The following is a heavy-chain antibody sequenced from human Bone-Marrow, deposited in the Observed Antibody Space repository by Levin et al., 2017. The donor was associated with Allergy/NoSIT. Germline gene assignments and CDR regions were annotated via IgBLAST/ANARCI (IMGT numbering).Heavy chain of an antibody. V-gene: IGHV7-4-1*02. Sequence: ASVKVSCKASGYTFTEYGIIWLRQAPGQGPEWVGRINTNTGNPTYAQGFKGRLVFSLDTSVSTAFLQISSLQAEDTAVYYCARAEYNRGVDYWGQGTLVTVSS. J-gene: IGHJ4*02. CDR1: GYTFTEYG. D-gene: IGHD1-1*01. CDR3: ARAEYNRGVDY. CDR2: INTNTGNP.